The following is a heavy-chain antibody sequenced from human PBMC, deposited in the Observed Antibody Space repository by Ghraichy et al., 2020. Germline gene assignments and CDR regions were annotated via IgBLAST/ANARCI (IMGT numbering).Heavy chain of an antibody. CDR1: GFTFSSYG. CDR2: ISYDGSNK. CDR3: AADSNSDEWLLSDFAY. Sequence: GGSLRLSCAASGFTFSSYGMNWVRQAPGKGLEWVAVISYDGSNKYYADSVKGRFTISRDNSKNTLYLQMNSLRAEDTTVYYCAADSNSDEWLLSDFAYGGQGTLGTDSX. D-gene: IGHD3-3*01. V-gene: IGHV3-30*03. J-gene: IGHJ4*02.